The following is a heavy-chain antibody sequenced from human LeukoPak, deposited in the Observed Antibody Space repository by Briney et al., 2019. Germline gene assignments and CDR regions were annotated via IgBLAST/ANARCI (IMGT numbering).Heavy chain of an antibody. D-gene: IGHD3-22*01. J-gene: IGHJ3*02. CDR3: ARHRVYYDSSGYHHDAFDI. Sequence: SGTLSLTCTVSGGSISSYYWSWIRQPPGKGLEWIGYIYYSGSTNYNPSLKSRVTISVDTSKNQFSLKLSSVTAADTAVYYCARHRVYYDSSGYHHDAFDIWGQGTMVTVSS. CDR2: IYYSGST. V-gene: IGHV4-59*08. CDR1: GGSISSYY.